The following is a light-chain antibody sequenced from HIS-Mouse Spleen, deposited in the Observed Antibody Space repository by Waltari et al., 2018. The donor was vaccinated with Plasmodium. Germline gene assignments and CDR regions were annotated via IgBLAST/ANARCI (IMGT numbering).Light chain of an antibody. V-gene: IGLV1-44*01. CDR2: SNN. Sequence: QSVLTQPPSASGTPGQRVTISCSGSSSNIGRNTVNWYQQPPGTAPKLLIHSNNQRPSGVPDRFSGSKSGTSASLAISGLQSEDEADYYCAAWDDSLNGYVFGTGTKVTVL. CDR1: SSNIGRNT. CDR3: AAWDDSLNGYV. J-gene: IGLJ1*01.